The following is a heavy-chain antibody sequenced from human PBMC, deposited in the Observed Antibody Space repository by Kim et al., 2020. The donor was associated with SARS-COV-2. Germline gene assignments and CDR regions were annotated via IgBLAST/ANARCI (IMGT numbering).Heavy chain of an antibody. D-gene: IGHD3-22*01. CDR3: ALMDYYDSSGYYYEDY. J-gene: IGHJ4*02. CDR1: GYTFTSYY. Sequence: ASVKVSCKASGYTFTSYYMHWVRQAPGQGLEWMGIINPSGGSTSYAQKFQGRVTMTRDTSTSTVYMELSSLRSEDTAVYYCALMDYYDSSGYYYEDYWGQGTLVTVSS. CDR2: INPSGGST. V-gene: IGHV1-46*01.